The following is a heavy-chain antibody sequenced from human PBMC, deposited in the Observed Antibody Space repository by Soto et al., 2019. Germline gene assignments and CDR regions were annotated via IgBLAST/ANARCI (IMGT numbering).Heavy chain of an antibody. D-gene: IGHD4-17*01. CDR1: GGSFSGYY. CDR3: ARARTTVTTVDRNAFDI. V-gene: IGHV4-34*01. J-gene: IGHJ3*02. Sequence: SETLSLTCAVYGGSFSGYYWSWIRQPPGKGLEWIGEINHSGSTNYNPSLKSRVTISVDTSKSQFSLKLSSVTAADTAVYYCARARTTVTTVDRNAFDIWDKGQWSTS. CDR2: INHSGST.